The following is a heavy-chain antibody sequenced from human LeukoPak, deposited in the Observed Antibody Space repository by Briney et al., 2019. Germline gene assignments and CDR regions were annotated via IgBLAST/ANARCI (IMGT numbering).Heavy chain of an antibody. Sequence: PGGSLRLSCAASGFTFSSYVMSWVRQAPGKGLEWVSAISGSGGSTYYADSVKGRFTISRDNSKNTLYLQMNSLRAEDTAVYYCAKDAEYCSGGSCYSGYFDYWGQGTLVTVSS. CDR2: ISGSGGST. V-gene: IGHV3-23*01. CDR1: GFTFSSYV. J-gene: IGHJ4*02. D-gene: IGHD2-15*01. CDR3: AKDAEYCSGGSCYSGYFDY.